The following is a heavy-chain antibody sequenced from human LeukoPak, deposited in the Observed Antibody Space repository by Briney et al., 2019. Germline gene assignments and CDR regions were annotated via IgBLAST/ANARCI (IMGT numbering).Heavy chain of an antibody. V-gene: IGHV3-30*18. Sequence: GGSLRLSCAASGFTFSSYGMQWVRQAPGTGLEWGAVISYDGSNKYYADSVKGRFTISRDNSKNTLYLQMNSLRAEDTAVYYCAKGSLWFGELFPDAFDIWGQGTMVTVSS. CDR3: AKGSLWFGELFPDAFDI. CDR1: GFTFSSYG. CDR2: ISYDGSNK. J-gene: IGHJ3*02. D-gene: IGHD3-10*01.